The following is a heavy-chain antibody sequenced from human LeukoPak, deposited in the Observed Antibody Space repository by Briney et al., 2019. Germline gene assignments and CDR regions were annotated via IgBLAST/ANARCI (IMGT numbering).Heavy chain of an antibody. CDR1: GYTFTGYY. Sequence: ASVTVSCKASGYTFTGYYMHWVRQAPGQGLEWMGWINPNSGGTKYAQKFQSRVTMTRDTSISTAYMELSRLRSDDTAVYYCARDQVDIVATSYSLDYWGQGTLVTVSS. J-gene: IGHJ4*02. CDR3: ARDQVDIVATSYSLDY. V-gene: IGHV1-2*02. D-gene: IGHD5-12*01. CDR2: INPNSGGT.